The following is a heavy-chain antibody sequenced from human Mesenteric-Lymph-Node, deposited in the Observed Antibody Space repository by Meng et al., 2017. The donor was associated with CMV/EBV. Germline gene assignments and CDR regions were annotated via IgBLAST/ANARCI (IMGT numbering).Heavy chain of an antibody. D-gene: IGHD1-26*01. CDR1: GFTFSDAW. V-gene: IGHV3-15*01. J-gene: IGHJ4*02. CDR3: TKDSRYSGTYSGNFDY. CDR2: IKSKSDGGAT. Sequence: GESLKISCAASGFTFSDAWLSWVRQAPGEGLEWVGRIKSKSDGGATDYAAPMQGRFTTSRDDSKNTLYLEINDLKIDDTAVYYCTKDSRYSGTYSGNFDYWGQGTLVTVSS.